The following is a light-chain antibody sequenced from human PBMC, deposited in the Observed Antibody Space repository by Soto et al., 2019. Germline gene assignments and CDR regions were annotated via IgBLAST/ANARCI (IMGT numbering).Light chain of an antibody. J-gene: IGLJ2*01. CDR2: DNN. V-gene: IGLV1-51*01. CDR3: GTWDNSLSLGA. Sequence: QSVLTQPPSVSAAPGQKVTISCSGSSSNIGNNYVSWYQQLPGTAPRLLIYDNNKRPSGIPDRFSGSKSGTSATLDISGLQTGDEADYYCGTWDNSLSLGAFGGGTKLTVL. CDR1: SSNIGNNY.